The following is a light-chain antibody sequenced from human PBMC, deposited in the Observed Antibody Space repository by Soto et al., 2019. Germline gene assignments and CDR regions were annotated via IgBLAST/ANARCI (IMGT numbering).Light chain of an antibody. J-gene: IGLJ1*01. CDR3: SSYTSSSTFF. CDR1: SSDVGGYNY. CDR2: EVS. V-gene: IGLV2-14*01. Sequence: QSVLTQPASVSVSPGQSITISCTGTSSDVGGYNYVSWYQQHPGKAPKLMIYEVSNRPSGVSNRFSGSKSGNTASLTISGLQAEDEADYYCSSYTSSSTFFFGTGTKVTVL.